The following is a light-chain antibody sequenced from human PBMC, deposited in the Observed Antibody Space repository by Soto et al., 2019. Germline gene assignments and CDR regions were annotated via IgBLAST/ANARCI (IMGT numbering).Light chain of an antibody. CDR1: QSVSIF. V-gene: IGKV1-39*01. CDR3: QESNRYPYT. J-gene: IGKJ2*01. CDR2: ATS. Sequence: DIQMTQSPSSLSASVGDRVTITCRASQSVSIFLNWYQQKPGKAPKLLIYATSSLQSGVLSRFSGSGSGTDFTLTISSLQPEDFATYYCQESNRYPYTFGQGTKV.